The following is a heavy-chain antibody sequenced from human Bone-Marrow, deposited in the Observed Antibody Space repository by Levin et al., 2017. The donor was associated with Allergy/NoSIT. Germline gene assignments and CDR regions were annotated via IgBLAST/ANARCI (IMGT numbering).Heavy chain of an antibody. V-gene: IGHV4-59*01. Sequence: MTSETLSLTCTVSGDSISRYYWSWIRQPPGKGLEWIGYIYYSGSTNYNPSLKSRVTISVDTSKNQFSLDLNFVTAADTAVYYCARDAQTSPTRNYGMDVWGQGTLVTVSS. CDR3: ARDAQTSPTRNYGMDV. J-gene: IGHJ6*02. CDR1: GDSISRYY. CDR2: IYYSGST.